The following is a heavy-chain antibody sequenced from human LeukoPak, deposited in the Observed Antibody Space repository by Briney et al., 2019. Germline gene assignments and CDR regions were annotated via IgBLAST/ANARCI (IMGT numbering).Heavy chain of an antibody. V-gene: IGHV1-46*01. J-gene: IGHJ4*02. D-gene: IGHD2-2*01. CDR1: GYTFTSYY. Sequence: GASVKVSCKASGYTFTSYYMHWVRQAPGQGLEWMGIINPSGGSTSYAQKFQGRVTMTTDTSTSTAYMELRSLRSDDTAVYYCARDEVPAAIFDYWGQGTLVTVSS. CDR2: INPSGGST. CDR3: ARDEVPAAIFDY.